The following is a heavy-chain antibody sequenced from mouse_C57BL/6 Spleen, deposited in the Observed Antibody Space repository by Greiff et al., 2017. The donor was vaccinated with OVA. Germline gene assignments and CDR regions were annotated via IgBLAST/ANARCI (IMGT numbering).Heavy chain of an antibody. CDR2: IDPSDSYT. D-gene: IGHD2-2*01. J-gene: IGHJ2*01. CDR1: GYTFTSYW. Sequence: QVQLQQPGAELVMPGASVKLSCKASGYTFTSYWMHWVKQRPGQGLEWIGEIDPSDSYTNYNQKFTGKSTLTVDKSSCTAYMQLNSLTSEDTGIYYCARRRGYVVFDYWGQGTTLTVSS. CDR3: ARRRGYVVFDY. V-gene: IGHV1-69*01.